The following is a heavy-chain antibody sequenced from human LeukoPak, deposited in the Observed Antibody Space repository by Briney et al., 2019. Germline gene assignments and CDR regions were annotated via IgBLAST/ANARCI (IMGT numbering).Heavy chain of an antibody. J-gene: IGHJ6*04. CDR1: GFTFSSYG. CDR2: ISYDGSNK. V-gene: IGHV3-30*18. Sequence: PGGSLRLSCAASGFTFSSYGMHWVRQAPGKGLEWVAVISYDGSNKYYADSVKGRFTISRDNSKNTLYLQMNSLRAEDTAAYYCAKDPRVVWNDDYYYYGMDVWGKGTTVTVSS. CDR3: AKDPRVVWNDDYYYYGMDV. D-gene: IGHD1-1*01.